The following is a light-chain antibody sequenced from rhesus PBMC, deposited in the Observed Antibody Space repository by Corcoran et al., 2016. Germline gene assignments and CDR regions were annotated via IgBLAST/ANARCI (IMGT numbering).Light chain of an antibody. Sequence: DIQMTQSPSSLSASVGDRVTITCRASQGISDYLNWYQQNPGKAPKRLIEAASSLESGVPSRFSGSGAGTDFTLTLSTLQPEDFAAYYCLQGYSTPWTFGQGTKVEIK. V-gene: IGKV1-36*02. CDR3: LQGYSTPWT. J-gene: IGKJ1*01. CDR1: QGISDY. CDR2: AAS.